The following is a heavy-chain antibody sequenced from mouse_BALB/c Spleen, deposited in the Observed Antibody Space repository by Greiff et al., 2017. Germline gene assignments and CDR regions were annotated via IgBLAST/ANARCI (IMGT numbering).Heavy chain of an antibody. Sequence: QVQLQQSGAELVRPGASVTLSCKASGYTFTDYEMHWVKQTPVHGLEWIGAIDPETGGTAYNQKFKGKATLTADKSSSTAYMELRSLTSEDSAVYYCTSGDYYGNPWFAYWGQGTLVTVSA. CDR2: IDPETGGT. V-gene: IGHV1-15*01. CDR3: TSGDYYGNPWFAY. CDR1: GYTFTDYE. J-gene: IGHJ3*01. D-gene: IGHD1-1*01.